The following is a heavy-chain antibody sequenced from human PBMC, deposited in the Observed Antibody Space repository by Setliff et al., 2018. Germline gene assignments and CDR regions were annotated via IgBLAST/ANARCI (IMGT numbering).Heavy chain of an antibody. CDR3: ATLSKDLNY. V-gene: IGHV3-30*02. D-gene: IGHD3-3*01. CDR1: GFTFSAYG. CDR2: IRFDGGNK. J-gene: IGHJ4*02. Sequence: QPGGSLRLSCAASGFTFSAYGMHWVRQAPGKGLEWVAFIRFDGGNKYYADSVKGRFTISRDNSKNTLYLQMNSLRAEDTAVYYCATLSKDLNYWGQGTLVTVSS.